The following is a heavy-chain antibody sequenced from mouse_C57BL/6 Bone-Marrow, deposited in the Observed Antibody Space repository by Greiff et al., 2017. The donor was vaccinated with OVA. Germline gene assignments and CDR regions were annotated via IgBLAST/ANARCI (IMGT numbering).Heavy chain of an antibody. D-gene: IGHD2-1*01. Sequence: LSFSSSLFTFIISSVSFVLHTPDNLLDCVAYISSGFDYIYYADTVKGRFTISRDNARNTLYLQMSSLKSEDTAMYYCTRLLDAMGYWGQGTSVTVSS. V-gene: IGHV5-9-1*02. J-gene: IGHJ4*01. CDR1: LFTFIISS. CDR3: TRLLDAMGY. CDR2: ISSGFDYI.